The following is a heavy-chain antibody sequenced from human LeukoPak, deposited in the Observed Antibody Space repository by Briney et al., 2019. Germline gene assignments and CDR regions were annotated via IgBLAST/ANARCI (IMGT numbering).Heavy chain of an antibody. Sequence: GGSLRLSCAASGFTFSNYVMNWVRQAPGRGLEWVSSISSRGGSSYYADSVKGRFTFSRDNSKNTLYLQMNSLRAEDTAVYYCAKGETTTATPFDYWGQGTLVTVSS. J-gene: IGHJ4*02. CDR2: ISSRGGSS. V-gene: IGHV3-23*01. CDR3: AKGETTTATPFDY. D-gene: IGHD4-11*01. CDR1: GFTFSNYV.